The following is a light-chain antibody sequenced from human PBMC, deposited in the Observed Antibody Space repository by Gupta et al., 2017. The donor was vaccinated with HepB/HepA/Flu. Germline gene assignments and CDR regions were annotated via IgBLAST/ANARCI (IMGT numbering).Light chain of an antibody. V-gene: IGLV6-57*03. J-gene: IGLJ3*02. CDR3: QSYDSSNPSWV. CDR2: EDN. Sequence: NFMLTQPHPVSESPGKTVTISCTRSSGSIASNYVQWYQQRPGSAPTTVIYEDNQRPSGVPDRFSGSIDSSSNSASLTISGLKTEDEADYYCQSYDSSNPSWVFGGGTKLTVL. CDR1: SGSIASNY.